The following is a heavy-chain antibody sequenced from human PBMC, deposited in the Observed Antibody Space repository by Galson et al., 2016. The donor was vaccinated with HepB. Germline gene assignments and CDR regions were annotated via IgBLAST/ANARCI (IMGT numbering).Heavy chain of an antibody. V-gene: IGHV1-18*01. D-gene: IGHD1-26*01. CDR2: ISVHNGNT. Sequence: SVKVSCKASGGTFSTYPISWVRQAPGQALEWMGWISVHNGNTNSAQKIQGRVTMTTDPVTSTAYMELRSLRSDDTAVYYCARGGGRGGSDYWGQGTLVTVTS. J-gene: IGHJ4*02. CDR1: GGTFSTYP. CDR3: ARGGGRGGSDY.